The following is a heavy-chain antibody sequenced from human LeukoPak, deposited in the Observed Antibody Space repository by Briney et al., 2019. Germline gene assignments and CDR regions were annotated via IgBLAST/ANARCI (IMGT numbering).Heavy chain of an antibody. CDR3: ARTYCTNGVCYSVYFDY. Sequence: SVKVSCKASAYTFTGYYMHWVRQAPGQGLEWMGRIIPILGIANYAQKFQGRVTITADKSTSTAYMELSSLRSEDTAVYYCARTYCTNGVCYSVYFDYWGQGTLVTVSS. D-gene: IGHD2-8*01. CDR1: AYTFTGYY. V-gene: IGHV1-69*02. CDR2: IIPILGIA. J-gene: IGHJ4*02.